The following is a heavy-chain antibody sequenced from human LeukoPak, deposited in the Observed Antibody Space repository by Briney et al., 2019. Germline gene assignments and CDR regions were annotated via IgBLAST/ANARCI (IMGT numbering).Heavy chain of an antibody. Sequence: SETLSLTCAVYGGSFSGYYWSWIRQPPGKGLEWIGEINHSGGTYYNPSLKSRVTISVDTSKNQFSLKLSSVTAADTAVFYCARHAIDSSGYYLHYFDSWGQGTLVTVSS. J-gene: IGHJ4*02. CDR2: INHSGGT. D-gene: IGHD3-22*01. V-gene: IGHV4-34*01. CDR3: ARHAIDSSGYYLHYFDS. CDR1: GGSFSGYY.